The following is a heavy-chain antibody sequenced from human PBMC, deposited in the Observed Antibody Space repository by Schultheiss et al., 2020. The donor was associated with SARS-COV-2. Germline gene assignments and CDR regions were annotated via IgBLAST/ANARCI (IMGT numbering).Heavy chain of an antibody. J-gene: IGHJ4*02. D-gene: IGHD2-2*01. V-gene: IGHV3-7*01. CDR1: GGSLTNYY. CDR3: ARDHCSSTSCSIDY. Sequence: ETLSLTCAVYGGSLTNYYWNWVRQSPGKGLEWVANIKQDGSEKYYVEAVKGRFTISRDNAKNSLFLEMNSLRVEDTAVYYCARDHCSSTSCSIDYWGQGTLVTVSS. CDR2: IKQDGSEK.